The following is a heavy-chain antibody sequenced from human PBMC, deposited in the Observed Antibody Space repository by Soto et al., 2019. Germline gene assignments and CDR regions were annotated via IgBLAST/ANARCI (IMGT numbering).Heavy chain of an antibody. CDR3: ARHDYGGYYFDY. Sequence: SETLSLTCTVSGGSISSSSYYWGWIRQPPGKGLEWIGSIYYSGSTYYNPSLKSRVTISVDTSKNQFSLKLSSVTAADTAVYYCARHDYGGYYFDYWGQGTLVTVSS. CDR2: IYYSGST. D-gene: IGHD4-17*01. V-gene: IGHV4-39*01. CDR1: GGSISSSSYY. J-gene: IGHJ4*02.